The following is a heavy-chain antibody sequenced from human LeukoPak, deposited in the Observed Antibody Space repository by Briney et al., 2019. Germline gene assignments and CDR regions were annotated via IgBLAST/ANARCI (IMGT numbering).Heavy chain of an antibody. J-gene: IGHJ4*02. V-gene: IGHV3-9*03. CDR3: AKDLGETGYYDSSGLDY. CDR1: GFTFDDYA. Sequence: GRSLRLSCAASGFTFDDYAMHWVRQAPGKGLEWVSGISWNSGSIGYADSVKGRFTISRDNAKNSLYLQMNSLRAEDMALYYCAKDLGETGYYDSSGLDYWGQGTLVTVSS. CDR2: ISWNSGSI. D-gene: IGHD3-22*01.